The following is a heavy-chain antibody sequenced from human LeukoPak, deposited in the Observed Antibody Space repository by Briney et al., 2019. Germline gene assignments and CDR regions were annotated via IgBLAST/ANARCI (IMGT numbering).Heavy chain of an antibody. Sequence: GGSLRLSCAASGFTFSSYGMHWVRQAPGKGLEWVAVISYDGSNKYYADSVKGRFTISRDNSKNTLYLQMNSLRAEDTAVYYCAKDSVVVPAAITYYYYWYGMDVWGQGTTVTVSS. CDR3: AKDSVVVPAAITYYYYWYGMDV. J-gene: IGHJ6*02. V-gene: IGHV3-30*18. D-gene: IGHD2-2*01. CDR1: GFTFSSYG. CDR2: ISYDGSNK.